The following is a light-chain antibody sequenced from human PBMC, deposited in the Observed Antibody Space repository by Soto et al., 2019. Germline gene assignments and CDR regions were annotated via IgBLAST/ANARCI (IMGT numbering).Light chain of an antibody. CDR3: QQYSTSSRT. CDR2: KAT. V-gene: IGKV1-5*03. J-gene: IGKJ1*01. CDR1: ESISGW. Sequence: DIQMTQSPSTLSASVGDRVTISCRASESISGWLAWYQQKPGKPPKLLIYKATSLESGVPSRFSGSGSGTEFALTITSLQPDDSATYYCQQYSTSSRTFGQGTKVDIK.